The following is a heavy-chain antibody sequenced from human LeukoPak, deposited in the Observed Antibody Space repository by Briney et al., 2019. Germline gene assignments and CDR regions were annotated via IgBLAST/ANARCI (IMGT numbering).Heavy chain of an antibody. CDR2: IKHDGGEK. D-gene: IGHD3-10*01. J-gene: IGHJ2*01. CDR3: ARGRHVLEWRGELAHFDL. Sequence: PGDSLRLSCAASGFTFSLNWLSWVRQAPGKRLEWVANIKHDGGEKFYGEFVKGRFTISRDNAKNSVFLQMNSLTAEDTAVYYCARGRHVLEWRGELAHFDLWGRGTLVTVSS. CDR1: GFTFSLNW. V-gene: IGHV3-7*01.